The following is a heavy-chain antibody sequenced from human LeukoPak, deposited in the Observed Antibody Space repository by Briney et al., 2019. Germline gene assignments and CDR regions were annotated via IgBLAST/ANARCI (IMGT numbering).Heavy chain of an antibody. V-gene: IGHV3-30*18. Sequence: GGSLRLSCAGSGFTFNNYGIHWVRQAPGKGLEWVAVISFDGSDKYYAGSVKGRFTISRDHSKNTLYLQMNSLRAEDTAVHYCAKERPTRRYCSGGSCYSRYFDYWGQGTLVTVSS. CDR3: AKERPTRRYCSGGSCYSRYFDY. D-gene: IGHD2-15*01. CDR2: ISFDGSDK. J-gene: IGHJ4*02. CDR1: GFTFNNYG.